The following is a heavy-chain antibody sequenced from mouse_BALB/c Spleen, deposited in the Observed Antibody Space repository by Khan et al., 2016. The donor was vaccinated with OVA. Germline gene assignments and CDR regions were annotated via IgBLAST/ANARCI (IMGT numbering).Heavy chain of an antibody. D-gene: IGHD2-5*01. CDR1: GYTFTTAG. CDR3: AKGGAACYRNVGGAMEY. V-gene: IGHV9-4*02. Sequence: QIQLVQSGPELKKPGETVRISCKASGYTFTTAGIQWVQKMPGKGLKWIGWINTHSGVPKYAEDFKGRFAFSLEISVNTAYLQITNLKNEDTATXVCAKGGAACYRNVGGAMEYWGQGTSVNVSS. CDR2: INTHSGVP. J-gene: IGHJ4*01.